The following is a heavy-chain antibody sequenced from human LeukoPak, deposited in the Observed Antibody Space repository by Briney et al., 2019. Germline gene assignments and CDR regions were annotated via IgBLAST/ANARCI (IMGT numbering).Heavy chain of an antibody. D-gene: IGHD3-10*01. CDR2: IYPDDSDP. J-gene: IGHJ4*02. Sequence: GESLKISCTGTGYRFTSYWIGWVRQMPRKSLEWMGIIYPDDSDPRYSPSFQGQVTISVDKSISTAYLQWSSLKASDTAVYYCARWTRYSSGVYYLYYWGQGTLVTVSS. CDR1: GYRFTSYW. V-gene: IGHV5-51*01. CDR3: ARWTRYSSGVYYLYY.